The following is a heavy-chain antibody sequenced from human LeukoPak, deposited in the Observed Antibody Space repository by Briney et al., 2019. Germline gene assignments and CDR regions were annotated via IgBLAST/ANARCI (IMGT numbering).Heavy chain of an antibody. CDR1: GFTFSNYW. D-gene: IGHD5-18*01. J-gene: IGHJ6*03. CDR2: IQQHGSET. Sequence: PGGSLRLSCEGPGFTFSNYWMSWVRQAPGKGLEWVANIQQHGSETYYGDSVKGRFTISRDNSKNTLYLQMNSLRAEDTAVYYCAKWGYSSIGGYYYYYMDVWGKGTTVTVSS. CDR3: AKWGYSSIGGYYYYYMDV. V-gene: IGHV3-7*01.